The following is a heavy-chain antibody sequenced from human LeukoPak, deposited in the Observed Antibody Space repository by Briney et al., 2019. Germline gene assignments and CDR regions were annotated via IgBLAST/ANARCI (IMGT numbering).Heavy chain of an antibody. CDR1: GYTFTSYD. J-gene: IGHJ4*02. Sequence: ASVKVSCKASGYTFTSYDISWVRQAPGQRPEWMGWINAGNGDTKYSQNFQDRVTITRDTSANTAYMELSSLTSEDTALYYCARDDCGDTCYPGGYWGQGTLVTVSS. CDR3: ARDDCGDTCYPGGY. CDR2: INAGNGDT. V-gene: IGHV1-3*01. D-gene: IGHD2-21*01.